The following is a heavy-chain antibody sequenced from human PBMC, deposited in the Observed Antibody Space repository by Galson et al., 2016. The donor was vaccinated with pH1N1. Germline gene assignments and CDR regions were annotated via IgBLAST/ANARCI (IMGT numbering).Heavy chain of an antibody. CDR1: GDSVSSNSAA. CDR2: TYYRSKWFY. J-gene: IGHJ4*02. D-gene: IGHD6-19*01. Sequence: CAISGDSVSSNSAAWNWIRQSPSRGLEWLGRTYYRSKWFYNYAVFVQGRITINPGTSKNQFSLQLNSVTPEDTAVYYCARHSPGRAVGVFDCWGQGTLVTVSS. CDR3: ARHSPGRAVGVFDC. V-gene: IGHV6-1*01.